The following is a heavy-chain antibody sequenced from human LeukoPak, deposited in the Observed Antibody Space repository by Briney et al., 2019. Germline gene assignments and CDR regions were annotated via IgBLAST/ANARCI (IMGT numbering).Heavy chain of an antibody. CDR1: GNSISSGDNY. CDR2: INHSGST. J-gene: IGHJ4*02. D-gene: IGHD3-10*01. V-gene: IGHV4-61*10. CDR3: ARLTNYYGSGRIDY. Sequence: SETLSLTCTVSGNSISSGDNYWSWIRQPAGKGLEWIGEINHSGSTNYNPSLKSRVTISVDTSKNQFSLKLSSVTAADTAVYYCARLTNYYGSGRIDYWGQGTLVTVSS.